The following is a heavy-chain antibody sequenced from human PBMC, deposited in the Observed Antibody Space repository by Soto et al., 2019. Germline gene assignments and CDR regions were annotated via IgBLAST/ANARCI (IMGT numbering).Heavy chain of an antibody. CDR1: GLTFSSYW. D-gene: IGHD3-3*01. J-gene: IGHJ5*02. CDR3: ARSVTTLGVVTISDDNWFDP. Sequence: EGQLVESGGGLVQPGGSLRLSCEASGLTFSSYWMTWVRQAPGKGLEWVADIKPDGSEKYYVDSVEGRFTISRDNAKKSLYLEMNSVSVADTAVYYCARSVTTLGVVTISDDNWFDPWGQGTPVTVSS. V-gene: IGHV3-7*03. CDR2: IKPDGSEK.